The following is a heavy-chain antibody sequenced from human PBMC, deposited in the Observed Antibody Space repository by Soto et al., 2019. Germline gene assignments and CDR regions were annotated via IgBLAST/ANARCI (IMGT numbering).Heavy chain of an antibody. CDR1: GGSISSPSYN. V-gene: IGHV4-39*01. J-gene: IGHJ4*02. CDR2: IFYSGTT. Sequence: QLRESGPGLLKPSETLSLTCTVSGGSISSPSYNWGWVRQPPGKGPGWIGTIFYSGTTQYNPSLRSRLAMSVETSKSQVSLTLTSVTAADTAVYYCTTLASGHFDSWGQGAQVTVSS. D-gene: IGHD2-8*02. CDR3: TTLASGHFDS.